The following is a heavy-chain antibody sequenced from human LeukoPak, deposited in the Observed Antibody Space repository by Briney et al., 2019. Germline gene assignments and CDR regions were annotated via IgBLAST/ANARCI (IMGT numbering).Heavy chain of an antibody. CDR3: AAGRDGYNFA. D-gene: IGHD5-24*01. V-gene: IGHV4-59*08. CDR2: IYYSGST. Sequence: SETLSLTCTVSGGSLSSYYWSWIRQPPGKGLEWIGYIYYSGSTNYNPSLKSRVTISVDTSKNQFSLKLSSVTAADTAVYYCAAGRDGYNFAWGQGTLVTVSS. CDR1: GGSLSSYY. J-gene: IGHJ5*02.